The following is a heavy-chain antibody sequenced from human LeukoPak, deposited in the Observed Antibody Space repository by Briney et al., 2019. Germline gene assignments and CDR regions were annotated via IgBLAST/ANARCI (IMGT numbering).Heavy chain of an antibody. CDR2: ISYDGSNK. J-gene: IGHJ4*02. CDR1: GFTFSSYA. V-gene: IGHV3-30-3*01. CDR3: ARGAPAGIVVVAALDY. D-gene: IGHD2-15*01. Sequence: AGGSLRLSCAASGFTFSSYAMHWVRQAPGKGLEWVAVISYDGSNKYYADSVKGRFTISRDNSKNTLYLQMNSLRAEDTAVYYCARGAPAGIVVVAALDYWGQGTLVTVSS.